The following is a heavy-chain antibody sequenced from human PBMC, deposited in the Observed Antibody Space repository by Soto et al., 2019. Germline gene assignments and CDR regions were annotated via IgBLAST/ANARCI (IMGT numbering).Heavy chain of an antibody. CDR3: ARELDPYYGGNSLSLDY. J-gene: IGHJ4*02. V-gene: IGHV1-69*13. CDR2: IIPKFGTT. Sequence: SVKVSCKASGGTFSTYGMNWVRLAPGQGLEWMGSIIPKFGTTNYAQKFQGRVTITADESTNTAYMELNYLRSEDTAVYFCARELDPYYGGNSLSLDYWGQGTLVTVSS. CDR1: GGTFSTYG. D-gene: IGHD4-17*01.